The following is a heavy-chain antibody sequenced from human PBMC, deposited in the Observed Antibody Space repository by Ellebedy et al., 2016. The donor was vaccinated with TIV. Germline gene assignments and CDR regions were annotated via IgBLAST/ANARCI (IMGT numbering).Heavy chain of an antibody. Sequence: GESLKISCAASGFTFSSYEMNWVRQAPGKGLEWVSYISSSGSTIYYADSVKGRFTISRDNSKNTLYLQMDSLRAEDTAIYYCAKDTAGSNGRLGYCSGGNCYSDYWGQGTLVTVSS. D-gene: IGHD2-15*01. CDR1: GFTFSSYE. V-gene: IGHV3-48*03. CDR2: ISSSGSTI. J-gene: IGHJ4*02. CDR3: AKDTAGSNGRLGYCSGGNCYSDY.